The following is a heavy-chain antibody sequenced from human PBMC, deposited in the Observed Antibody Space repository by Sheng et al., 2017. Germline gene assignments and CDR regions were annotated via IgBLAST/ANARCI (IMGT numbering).Heavy chain of an antibody. CDR1: GGTFSNYP. V-gene: IGHV1-69*05. D-gene: IGHD6-19*01. J-gene: IGHJ4*02. CDR3: ARAGRAVAALGY. CDR2: ITPMFGPA. Sequence: QVQLVQSGAEVKKPGSSVKVSCKVSGGTFSNYPISWVRQAPRQGLEWMGRITPMFGPAIYAQKFQGRVTISTDESTSTAYMELTSLRSEDTAVYFCARAGRAVAALGYWGQGTLVTVSS.